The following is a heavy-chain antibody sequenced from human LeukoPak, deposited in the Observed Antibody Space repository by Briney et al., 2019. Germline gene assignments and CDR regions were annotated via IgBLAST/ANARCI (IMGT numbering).Heavy chain of an antibody. CDR3: ARDPDTYDSSGYYYGDY. Sequence: PGGSLRLSCAASGFTFSSYAMHWVRQAPGKGLEWVAVISYDGSNKYYADSVKGRFTISRDNSKNTLYLQMNSLRAGDTAVYYCARDPDTYDSSGYYYGDYWGRGTLVTVSS. CDR2: ISYDGSNK. CDR1: GFTFSSYA. V-gene: IGHV3-30-3*01. D-gene: IGHD3-22*01. J-gene: IGHJ4*02.